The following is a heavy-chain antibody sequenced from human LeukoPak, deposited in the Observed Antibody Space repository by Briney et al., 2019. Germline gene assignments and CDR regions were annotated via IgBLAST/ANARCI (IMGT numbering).Heavy chain of an antibody. V-gene: IGHV4-34*01. CDR2: INHSGST. Sequence: SETLSLTRAVYGGSFSGYYWSWIRQPPGKGLEWIGEINHSGSTNYNPSLKSRVTISVDTSKNQFSLKLSSVTAADTAVYYCARLPYYYDSSGYYGGHYFDYWGQGTLVTVSS. CDR3: ARLPYYYDSSGYYGGHYFDY. CDR1: GGSFSGYY. J-gene: IGHJ4*02. D-gene: IGHD3-22*01.